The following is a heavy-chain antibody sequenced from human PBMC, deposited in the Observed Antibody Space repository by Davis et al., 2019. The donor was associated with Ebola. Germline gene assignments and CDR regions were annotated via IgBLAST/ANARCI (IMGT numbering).Heavy chain of an antibody. CDR1: GFTFSSSA. V-gene: IGHV3-23*01. J-gene: IGHJ2*01. CDR2: ISGSGGST. CDR3: TRHVSGDFWYFDL. Sequence: GGSLRPSCSASGFTFSSSAMHWVRQAPGKGLEWVSAISGSGGSTYYADSVKGRFTISRDNSKNTLYLQMNSLRAEDTAVYYCTRHVSGDFWYFDLWGRGTLVTVSS. D-gene: IGHD4-17*01.